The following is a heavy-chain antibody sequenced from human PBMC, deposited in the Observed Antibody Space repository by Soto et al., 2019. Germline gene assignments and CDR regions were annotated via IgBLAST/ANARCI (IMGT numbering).Heavy chain of an antibody. CDR2: ISAYNGNT. CDR3: ARDRIAAAGTSFGRFDY. V-gene: IGHV1-18*01. D-gene: IGHD6-13*01. CDR1: GYTFTSYG. J-gene: IGHJ4*02. Sequence: ASVKVSCKASGYTFTSYGISWVRQAPGQGLEWMGWISAYNGNTNYAQKLQGRVTMTTDTSTSTAYMELRSLRSDDTAVYYCARDRIAAAGTSFGRFDYWGQGTLVTVSS.